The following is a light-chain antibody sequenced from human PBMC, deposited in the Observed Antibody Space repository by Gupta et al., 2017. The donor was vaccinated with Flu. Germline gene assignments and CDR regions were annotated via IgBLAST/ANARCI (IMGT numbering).Light chain of an antibody. J-gene: IGLJ3*02. CDR3: CSYAGSYTWV. V-gene: IGLV2-11*01. Sequence: QSALTQPRSVSGSPGQSITTSCTGTSGDVGSYDYVSWYQQHPGKAPKLMIYDVNKRPSGVPDRFSGSRSGNTASLTISGLQAQDEANYYCCSYAGSYTWVFGGGTKLTVL. CDR1: SGDVGSYDY. CDR2: DVN.